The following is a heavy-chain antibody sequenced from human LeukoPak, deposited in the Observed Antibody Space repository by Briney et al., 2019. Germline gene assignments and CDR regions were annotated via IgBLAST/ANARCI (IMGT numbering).Heavy chain of an antibody. Sequence: PGGSLRLSCAGSGFTFSSFGMNWVRQAPGKGLEWVSYISSSSGTMYYTASVKGRFTISRDNAKGSLYLQMNSLRDEDTAVYYCASGGYDYGRDWGQGTLVTVSS. CDR3: ASGGYDYGRD. D-gene: IGHD5-18*01. CDR2: ISSSSGTM. J-gene: IGHJ4*02. CDR1: GFTFSSFG. V-gene: IGHV3-48*02.